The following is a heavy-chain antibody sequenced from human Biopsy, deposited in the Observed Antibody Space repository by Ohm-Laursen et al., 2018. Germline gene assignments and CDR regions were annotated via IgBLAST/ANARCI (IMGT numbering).Heavy chain of an antibody. CDR3: ATGLDGLTGTTSLDD. D-gene: IGHD1-7*01. Sequence: ASVKVSCKASGDAFLGYYLHWVRQAPGQGLEWVGNTTPVFGVVNYARKLQGRVTITADESMAIGHLEVSSLRVDDTAVYYCATGLDGLTGTTSLDDWGQGTLVIVSP. V-gene: IGHV1-2*02. J-gene: IGHJ4*02. CDR1: GDAFLGYY. CDR2: TTPVFGVV.